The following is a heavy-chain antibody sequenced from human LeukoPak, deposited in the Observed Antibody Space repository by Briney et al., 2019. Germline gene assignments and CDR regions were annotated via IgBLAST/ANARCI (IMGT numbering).Heavy chain of an antibody. Sequence: KSGGSLRLSCAASGFTFSSYSMNWVRQAPGKGLEWVSSISSSSSYISYADSVKGRFTISRDNAKNSLYLQMNSLRAEDTAVYYCARERRSSTSCHFDYWGQGTLVTVSS. J-gene: IGHJ4*02. CDR3: ARERRSSTSCHFDY. V-gene: IGHV3-21*01. CDR1: GFTFSSYS. CDR2: ISSSSSYI. D-gene: IGHD2-2*01.